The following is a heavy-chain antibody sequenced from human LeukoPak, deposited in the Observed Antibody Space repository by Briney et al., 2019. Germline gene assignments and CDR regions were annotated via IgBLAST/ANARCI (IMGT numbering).Heavy chain of an antibody. CDR3: AKHGSGSYYAAYYFDY. Sequence: GGSLRLSCAASGFTFSSYAMSWVRQAPGKGLEWVSAISGSGGSTYYADSVKGRFTISGDNSKNTLYLQMNSLRAEDTAVYYCAKHGSGSYYAAYYFDYWGQGTLVTVSS. D-gene: IGHD3-10*01. J-gene: IGHJ4*02. V-gene: IGHV3-23*01. CDR2: ISGSGGST. CDR1: GFTFSSYA.